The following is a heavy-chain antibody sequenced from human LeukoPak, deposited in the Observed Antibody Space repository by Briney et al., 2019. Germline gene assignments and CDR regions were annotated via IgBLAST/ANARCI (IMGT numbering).Heavy chain of an antibody. V-gene: IGHV4-59*01. J-gene: IGHJ4*02. D-gene: IGHD6-19*01. CDR1: GVSISSYY. CDR2: IYYRGST. Sequence: SETLSLTCTVSGVSISSYYGTWIRQPPGKGLEWIGYIYYRGSTNYSSSLKSRVTISLETSKNQFSLKLSSVTAADTAVYYCARGDSSGWRPFDYWGQGTLVTASS. CDR3: ARGDSSGWRPFDY.